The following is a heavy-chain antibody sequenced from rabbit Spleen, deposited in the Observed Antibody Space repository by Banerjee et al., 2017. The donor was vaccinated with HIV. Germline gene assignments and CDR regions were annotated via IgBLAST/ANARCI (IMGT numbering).Heavy chain of an antibody. Sequence: QSLEESGGDLVKPGASLTLTCTASGIDFSSYYYMCWVRQAPGKGLEWIGCINTGSGSAYYASWAKGRFTISKTSSTTVTLQMTSLTVADTATYFCARYGSGYDLWGPGTLVTVS. CDR1: GIDFSSYYY. CDR2: INTGSGSA. J-gene: IGHJ6*01. CDR3: ARYGSGYDL. V-gene: IGHV1S40*01. D-gene: IGHD1-1*01.